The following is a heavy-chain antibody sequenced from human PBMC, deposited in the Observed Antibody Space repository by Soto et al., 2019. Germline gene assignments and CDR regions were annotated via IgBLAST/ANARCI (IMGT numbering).Heavy chain of an antibody. Sequence: KTSETLSLTCTVSGGSISSSSYYWGWIRQPPGKGLEWIGSIYYSGSTYYNPSLRSRVTISVNTTKNQFSLKMGSVTAAATAVYYGARQHLYYDIWTGWGPRNWFDPWGQGTLVTVSS. CDR2: IYYSGST. CDR1: GGSISSSSYY. J-gene: IGHJ5*02. CDR3: ARQHLYYDIWTGWGPRNWFDP. D-gene: IGHD3-9*01. V-gene: IGHV4-39*01.